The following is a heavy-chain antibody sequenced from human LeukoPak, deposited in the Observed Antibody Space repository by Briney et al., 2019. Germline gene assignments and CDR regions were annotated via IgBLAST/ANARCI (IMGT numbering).Heavy chain of an antibody. D-gene: IGHD6-19*01. CDR3: AREPGYSSGWFPVPYFDY. CDR1: GGSISSYY. V-gene: IGHV4-59*01. CDR2: IYYSGST. Sequence: SETLSLTCTVSGGSISSYYWSWIRQPPGKGLEWTGYIYYSGSTNYNPSLKSRVTISVDTSKNQFSLKLSSVTAADTAVYYCAREPGYSSGWFPVPYFDYWGQGTLVTVSS. J-gene: IGHJ4*02.